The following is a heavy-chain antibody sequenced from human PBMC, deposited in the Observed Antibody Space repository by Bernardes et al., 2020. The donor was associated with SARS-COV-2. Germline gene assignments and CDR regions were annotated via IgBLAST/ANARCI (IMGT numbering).Heavy chain of an antibody. CDR1: GFTFSSYS. CDR3: ARDLLPSTAKAYYYYGMDV. J-gene: IGHJ6*02. Sequence: SLIRSCAASGFTFSSYSMNWVRQAPGQGLEWVSSISSSSSYIYYADSVKGRFTISRDNAKNSLYLQMNSLRAEDTAVYYCARDLLPSTAKAYYYYGMDVWGQGTTVTVSS. V-gene: IGHV3-21*01. D-gene: IGHD2-21*02. CDR2: ISSSSSYI.